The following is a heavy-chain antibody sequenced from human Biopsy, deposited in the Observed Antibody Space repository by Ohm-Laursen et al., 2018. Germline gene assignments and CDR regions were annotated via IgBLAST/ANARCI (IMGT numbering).Heavy chain of an antibody. Sequence: LRLPCSAPGFTFSGFSMNWVRQAPGKGLEWIAYIYSSGITNYNPSLKSRLTISIDTSKNQFSLKLNSMTTADTAVYYCARGQDYGGNKAFDIWGQGTKVTVSP. CDR2: IYSSGIT. V-gene: IGHV4-59*01. CDR1: GFTFSGFS. CDR3: ARGQDYGGNKAFDI. D-gene: IGHD4-23*01. J-gene: IGHJ3*02.